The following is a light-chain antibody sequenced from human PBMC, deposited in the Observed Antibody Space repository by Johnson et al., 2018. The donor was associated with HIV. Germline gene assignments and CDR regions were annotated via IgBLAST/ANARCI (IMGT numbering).Light chain of an antibody. CDR1: SSNIGNHY. J-gene: IGLJ1*01. CDR2: DNN. Sequence: QSVLTQPPSVSAAPGQKVTISCSGSSSNIGNHYVSWYQQLPGTAPKLLIYDNNKRPSWIPDRFSVAKSGTSATLGITGLKTGDEADYYCGTCKSSLSVLYVFGTVTTVTVL. V-gene: IGLV1-51*01. CDR3: GTCKSSLSVLYV.